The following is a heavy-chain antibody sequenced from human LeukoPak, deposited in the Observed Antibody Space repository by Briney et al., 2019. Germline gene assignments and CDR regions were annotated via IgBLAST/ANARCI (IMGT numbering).Heavy chain of an antibody. CDR2: ISSSSSTI. Sequence: GGSLRLSCAASGFTFSSYSMNWVRQAPGKGLEWVSYISSSSSTIYYADSVKGRFTISRDNAKKSLYLQMDSLRAEDTAVYYCATHGYSELRYFDWSTNEWGQGTLVTVSS. V-gene: IGHV3-48*04. CDR1: GFTFSSYS. CDR3: ATHGYSELRYFDWSTNE. D-gene: IGHD3-9*01. J-gene: IGHJ4*02.